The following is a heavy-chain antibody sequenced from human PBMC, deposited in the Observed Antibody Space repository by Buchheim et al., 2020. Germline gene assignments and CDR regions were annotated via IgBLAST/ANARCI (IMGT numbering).Heavy chain of an antibody. CDR1: GFTFSSYG. CDR2: IWYDGSNK. Sequence: QVQLVESGGGVVQPGRSLRLSCAASGFTFSSYGMHWVRQAPGKGLEWVAVIWYDGSNKYYADSVKGRFTISRDNSKNTLYLQMNSLRAEDTAVYYCARDSHDFWSGYYIPFDYWGQGTL. J-gene: IGHJ4*02. V-gene: IGHV3-33*01. D-gene: IGHD3-3*01. CDR3: ARDSHDFWSGYYIPFDY.